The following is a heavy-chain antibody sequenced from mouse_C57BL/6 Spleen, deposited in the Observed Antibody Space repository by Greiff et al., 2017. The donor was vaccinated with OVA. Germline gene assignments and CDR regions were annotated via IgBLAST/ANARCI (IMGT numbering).Heavy chain of an antibody. J-gene: IGHJ2*01. D-gene: IGHD1-1*01. CDR2: INPNNGGT. Sequence: EVQLQQSGPELVKPGASVKISCKASGYTFTDYYMNWVKQSHGKSLEWIGDINPNNGGTSYNQQFKGKATLTVDKSSSTAYMELRSLTSEAAAVYYCARWSYGMDYWGTGTTLTVSS. CDR3: ARWSYGMDY. V-gene: IGHV1-26*01. CDR1: GYTFTDYY.